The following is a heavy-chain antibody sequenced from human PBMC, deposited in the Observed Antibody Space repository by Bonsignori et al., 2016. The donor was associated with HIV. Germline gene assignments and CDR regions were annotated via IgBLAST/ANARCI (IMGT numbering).Heavy chain of an antibody. J-gene: IGHJ4*02. Sequence: WIRQPPGKGLEWVSSISSSSSYIYYADSVKGRFTISRDNAKNSLYLQMNSLRAEDTAVYYCARADDWGQGTLVTVSS. CDR3: ARADD. CDR2: ISSSSSYI. V-gene: IGHV3-21*01.